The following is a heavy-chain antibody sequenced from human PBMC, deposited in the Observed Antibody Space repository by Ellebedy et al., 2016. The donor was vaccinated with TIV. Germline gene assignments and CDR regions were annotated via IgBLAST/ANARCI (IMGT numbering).Heavy chain of an antibody. Sequence: GESLKISCKGSGYSFTNHWIVWVRQMPGKGLEWMGIIYPHDSDTRYSPSFQGQVTISVDKSINTAYLQWTSLKASDTAMYFCARRIPDATTVTFDLWGQGSLVTVSS. CDR2: IYPHDSDT. CDR3: ARRIPDATTVTFDL. CDR1: GYSFTNHW. V-gene: IGHV5-51*01. J-gene: IGHJ4*02. D-gene: IGHD4-17*01.